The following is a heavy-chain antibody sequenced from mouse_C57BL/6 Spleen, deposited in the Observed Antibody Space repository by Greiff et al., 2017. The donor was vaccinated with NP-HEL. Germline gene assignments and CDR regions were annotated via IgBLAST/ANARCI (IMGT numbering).Heavy chain of an antibody. CDR2: ISYDGSN. J-gene: IGHJ2*01. D-gene: IGHD1-1*02. CDR3: ARDGGNYGFDY. V-gene: IGHV3-6*01. CDR1: GYSITSGYY. Sequence: ESGPGLVKPSQSLSLTCSVTGYSITSGYYWNWIRQFPGNKLEWMGYISYDGSNNYNPSLKNRISITRDTSKNQFLLKLNSVTTEDTATYYCARDGGNYGFDYWGQGTTLTVSS.